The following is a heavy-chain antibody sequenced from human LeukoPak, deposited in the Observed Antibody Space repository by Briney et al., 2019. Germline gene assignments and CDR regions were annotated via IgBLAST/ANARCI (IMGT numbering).Heavy chain of an antibody. V-gene: IGHV1-69*04. J-gene: IGHJ4*02. D-gene: IGHD3-10*01. CDR3: ARDLRDHGSGSYIL. CDR2: IIPILGIA. Sequence: SVKVSCKASGGTFSSYAISWVRQAPGQGLEWMGRIIPILGIANYAQKFQGRVTITADKSTSTAYMGLSSLRSEDTAVYYCARDLRDHGSGSYILWGQGTLVTVSS. CDR1: GGTFSSYA.